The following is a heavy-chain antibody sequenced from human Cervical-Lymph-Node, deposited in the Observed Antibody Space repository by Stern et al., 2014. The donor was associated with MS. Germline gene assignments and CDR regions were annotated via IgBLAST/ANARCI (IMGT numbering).Heavy chain of an antibody. J-gene: IGHJ6*02. CDR3: ARAYFDSYGLDV. CDR1: SYTFSSYG. CDR2: ISGYDGDT. V-gene: IGHV1-18*04. D-gene: IGHD3-9*01. Sequence: VQLVESGADVKKPGASVKVSCKASSYTFSSYGIAWVRQAPGQGLEWMGGISGYDGDTNYAPKLQGRVTLATEPSTRTAYMEIRSLRFDDTAVYYCARAYFDSYGLDVWGQGTTVTVSS.